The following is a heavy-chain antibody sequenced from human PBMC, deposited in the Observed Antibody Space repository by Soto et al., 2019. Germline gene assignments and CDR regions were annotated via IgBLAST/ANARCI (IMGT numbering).Heavy chain of an antibody. D-gene: IGHD4-17*01. CDR1: GGSISSGDYY. CDR2: IYYSGST. Sequence: KSSETLSLTCTVSGGSISSGDYYWSWIRQPPGKGLEWIGYIYYSGSTYYNPSLKSRVTISIDTSKNQFSLKLSSVTAADTAVYYCARDLSGDRNYYYGMDVWGQGTTVTVSS. CDR3: ARDLSGDRNYYYGMDV. V-gene: IGHV4-30-4*01. J-gene: IGHJ6*02.